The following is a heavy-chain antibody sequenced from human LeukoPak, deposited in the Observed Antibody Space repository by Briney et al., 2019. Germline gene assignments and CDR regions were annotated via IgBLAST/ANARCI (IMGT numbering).Heavy chain of an antibody. Sequence: GESLRLSCEPSGFPFSSYWMLWIRQAPGKGLVWVSRISGDGTIKTYADFVRRRFIVSRDNTKNILYLQMNSLKVEDTATYFCSRSQFDYWGQGVLVTVSS. CDR2: ISGDGTIK. J-gene: IGHJ4*02. CDR1: GFPFSSYW. V-gene: IGHV3-74*03. CDR3: SRSQFDY.